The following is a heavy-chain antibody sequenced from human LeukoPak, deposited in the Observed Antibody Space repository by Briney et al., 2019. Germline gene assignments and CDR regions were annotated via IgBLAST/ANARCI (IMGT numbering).Heavy chain of an antibody. Sequence: ASVKVSCKASGYTFTSYGISWVRQAPGQGLEWMGWISAYNGNTNYAQKLQGRVTMTTDTSTSTAYMELRSLRSDDTAVYYCARGGKSKNYYYDTSGPYYFDYWGQGTLVTVSS. V-gene: IGHV1-18*01. D-gene: IGHD3-22*01. CDR3: ARGGKSKNYYYDTSGPYYFDY. CDR1: GYTFTSYG. CDR2: ISAYNGNT. J-gene: IGHJ4*02.